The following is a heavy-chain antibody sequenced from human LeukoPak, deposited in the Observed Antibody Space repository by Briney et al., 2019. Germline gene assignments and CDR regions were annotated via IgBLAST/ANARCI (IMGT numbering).Heavy chain of an antibody. CDR3: ARGGYQLLWY. J-gene: IGHJ4*02. Sequence: GVSLRLSCAASGFIFSTYWMSWVRQAPGTGLEWVASIKQDGSEKSYVDSVKGRFTISRDNAKNSLYLQMNSLRAEDTAVYYCARGGYQLLWYWGQGTLVTVSS. CDR1: GFIFSTYW. V-gene: IGHV3-7*04. CDR2: IKQDGSEK. D-gene: IGHD2-2*01.